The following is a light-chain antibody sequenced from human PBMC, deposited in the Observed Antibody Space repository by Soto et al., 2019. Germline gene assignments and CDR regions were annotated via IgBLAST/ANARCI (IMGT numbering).Light chain of an antibody. CDR2: STT. V-gene: IGLV7-43*01. CDR3: LLYYGGVYV. CDR1: AGAVTSDNY. J-gene: IGLJ1*01. Sequence: QAVVTQEPSLTVSPGGTVTLTCASSAGAVTSDNYPNWFQLKPGQAPKSVIYSTTNRHSWTPARFSGSLLGGKAALTLSGVQPEGEAEYYCLLYYGGVYVFGSGTKVTVL.